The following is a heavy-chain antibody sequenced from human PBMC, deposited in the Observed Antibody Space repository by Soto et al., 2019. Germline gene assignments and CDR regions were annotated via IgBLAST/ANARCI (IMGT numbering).Heavy chain of an antibody. CDR3: ARRLIAAAGLNWFDP. V-gene: IGHV5-51*01. CDR1: GYSFTSYW. J-gene: IGHJ5*02. D-gene: IGHD6-13*01. CDR2: IYPGDSDT. Sequence: GESLKISCKGSGYSFTSYWIGWVRQMPGKGLGWMGIIYPGDSDTRYSPSFQGQVTISADKSISTAYLQWSSLKASDTAMYYCARRLIAAAGLNWFDPWGQGTLVTVSS.